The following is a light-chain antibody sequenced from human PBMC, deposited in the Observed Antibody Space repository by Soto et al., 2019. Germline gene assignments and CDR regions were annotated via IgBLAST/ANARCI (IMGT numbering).Light chain of an antibody. Sequence: EIVMTQSPATLSLSPGERATLSCRASQSVSSNFAWYQQKPGQAPRLLIYGASTRATGIPARFSGSGSGTEFTLTISSLQSEDFAVYYCQHYSNWPPWTFGQGTKVDIK. CDR3: QHYSNWPPWT. CDR1: QSVSSN. V-gene: IGKV3-15*01. J-gene: IGKJ1*01. CDR2: GAS.